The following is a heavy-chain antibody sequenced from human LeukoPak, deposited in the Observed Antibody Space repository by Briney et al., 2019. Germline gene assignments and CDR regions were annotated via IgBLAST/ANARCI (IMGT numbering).Heavy chain of an antibody. CDR2: IYYSGST. CDR3: ARDAGYSCSSTSCYLSWFDP. Sequence: GSLRLPCAASGFTFSSYAMSWVRQAPGKGLEWIGYIYYSGSTNYNPSLKSRVTISVDTSKNQFSLKLSSVTAADTAVYYCARDAGYSCSSTSCYLSWFDPWGQGALVTVSS. D-gene: IGHD2-2*01. J-gene: IGHJ5*02. CDR1: GFTFSSYA. V-gene: IGHV4-59*01.